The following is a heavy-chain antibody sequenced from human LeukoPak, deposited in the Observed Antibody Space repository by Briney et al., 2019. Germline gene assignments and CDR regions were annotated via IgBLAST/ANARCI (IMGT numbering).Heavy chain of an antibody. CDR2: IYYSGST. CDR3: ARRSYHRASFDY. V-gene: IGHV4-39*07. J-gene: IGHJ4*02. CDR1: GGSISSSSYY. D-gene: IGHD1-26*01. Sequence: SETLSLTCTVSGGSISSSSYYWGWIRQPPGKGLEWIGSIYYSGSTYYNPSLKSRVAISVDTSKNQFSLKLGSVTAADTAVYYCARRSYHRASFDYWGQGTLVTVSS.